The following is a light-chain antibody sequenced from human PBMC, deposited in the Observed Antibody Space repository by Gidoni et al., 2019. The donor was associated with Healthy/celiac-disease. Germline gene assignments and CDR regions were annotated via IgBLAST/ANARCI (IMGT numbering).Light chain of an antibody. CDR2: DAS. Sequence: DIQMTQSPSSLSASVGDRVTITCQASQDSSNYLNWYQQKPGKAPKLLIYDASNLETGVPSRFSGSGSGTDFTFTIISLQPEDIATYYCQQYDNLLSLTFGGGTKVEIK. V-gene: IGKV1-33*01. CDR3: QQYDNLLSLT. J-gene: IGKJ4*01. CDR1: QDSSNY.